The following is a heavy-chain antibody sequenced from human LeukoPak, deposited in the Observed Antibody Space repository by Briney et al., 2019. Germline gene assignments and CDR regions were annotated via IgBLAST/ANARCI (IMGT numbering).Heavy chain of an antibody. CDR3: ARDIFVDTAMVGNFDY. Sequence: ASVTVSCKASGGTFSSYAISWVRQAPGQGLEWMGGIIPIFGTANYAQKFQGRVTITADESTSTAYMELSSLRSEDTAVYYCARDIFVDTAMVGNFDYWGQGTLVTVSS. V-gene: IGHV1-69*01. J-gene: IGHJ4*02. D-gene: IGHD5-18*01. CDR2: IIPIFGTA. CDR1: GGTFSSYA.